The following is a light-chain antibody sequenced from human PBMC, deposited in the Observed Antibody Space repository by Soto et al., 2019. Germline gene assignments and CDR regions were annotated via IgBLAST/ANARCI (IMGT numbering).Light chain of an antibody. J-gene: IGLJ2*01. Sequence: QAVVTQSPSASASLGASVKLTCTLSSGHSSYAIAWHQQQPEKGPRYLMKLNSDGSHNKGDGIPDRFSGSSSGAERCLTISSLQSEDEADYCCQTWGTGIQVFGGGTKLTVL. CDR3: QTWGTGIQV. CDR1: SGHSSYA. CDR2: LNSDGSH. V-gene: IGLV4-69*01.